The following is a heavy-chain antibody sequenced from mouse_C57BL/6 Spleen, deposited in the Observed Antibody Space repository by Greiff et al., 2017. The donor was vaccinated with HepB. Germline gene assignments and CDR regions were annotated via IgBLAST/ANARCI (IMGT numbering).Heavy chain of an antibody. CDR2: ILPGSGST. J-gene: IGHJ4*01. D-gene: IGHD5-1-1*01. CDR1: GYTFTGYW. V-gene: IGHV1-9*01. Sequence: QVQLQQSGAELMKPGASVKLSCKATGYTFTGYWIEWVKQRPGHGLEWIGEILPGSGSTNYNEKFKGKATFTADTSSNTAYMQLSSLTTEDSAIYYCARSVNTLLIYEDAIVYSSQGTSVTVSS. CDR3: ARSVNTLLIYEDAIVY.